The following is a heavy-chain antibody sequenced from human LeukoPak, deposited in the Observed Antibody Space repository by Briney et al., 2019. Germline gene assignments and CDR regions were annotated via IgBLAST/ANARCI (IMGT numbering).Heavy chain of an antibody. V-gene: IGHV3-30*02. Sequence: PGGSLRLSCAASGFTFSTCGMQWVRQAPGKGLEWLSFIWFDGSSKHYADSVKGRFIISRDNSKSTLYLEMNSLRPEDTGVYYCAKDLPPTIMIAWGQGTLVTVSS. CDR3: AKDLPPTIMIA. CDR2: IWFDGSSK. CDR1: GFTFSTCG. D-gene: IGHD2-2*02. J-gene: IGHJ5*02.